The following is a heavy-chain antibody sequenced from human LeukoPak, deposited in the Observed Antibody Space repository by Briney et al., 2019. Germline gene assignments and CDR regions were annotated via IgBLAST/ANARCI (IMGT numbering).Heavy chain of an antibody. D-gene: IGHD3-9*01. CDR3: AKDLRYFDWLPLDY. CDR2: ISGSGGST. Sequence: GGSLRLSCAASGFTFSNAWMSWVRQAPGKGLEWVSAISGSGGSTYYADSVKGRFTISRDNSKNTLYLQMNSLRAEDTAVYYCAKDLRYFDWLPLDYWGQGTLVTVSS. CDR1: GFTFSNAW. V-gene: IGHV3-23*01. J-gene: IGHJ4*02.